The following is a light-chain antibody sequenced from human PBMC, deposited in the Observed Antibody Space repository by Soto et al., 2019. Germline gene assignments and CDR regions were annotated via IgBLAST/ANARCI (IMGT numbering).Light chain of an antibody. CDR3: NSYTSSSTHV. J-gene: IGLJ1*01. Sequence: QSVLTQPASVSGSPGQSITISCTGSSSDVGGHNHVSWYQQHPGKAPKLIIYEVGNRPSGVSNRFSGFKSGNTASLTISGFQAEDEADYYCNSYTSSSTHVFGTGTKLTVL. V-gene: IGLV2-14*01. CDR2: EVG. CDR1: SSDVGGHNH.